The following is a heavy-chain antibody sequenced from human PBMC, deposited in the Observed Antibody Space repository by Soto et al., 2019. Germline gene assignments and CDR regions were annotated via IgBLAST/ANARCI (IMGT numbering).Heavy chain of an antibody. CDR1: GYTFTSYA. Sequence: QVQLVQSGAEVKKPGASVKVSCKASGYTFTSYAISWVRQAPGQGLEWMGWISPYNDNTNYAQKLQGRVTMTTDTPTSTAYMELRSLRSDDTAVYYCATDNIVTGYNYWGQGTLVTVSS. J-gene: IGHJ4*02. D-gene: IGHD3-9*01. V-gene: IGHV1-18*01. CDR3: ATDNIVTGYNY. CDR2: ISPYNDNT.